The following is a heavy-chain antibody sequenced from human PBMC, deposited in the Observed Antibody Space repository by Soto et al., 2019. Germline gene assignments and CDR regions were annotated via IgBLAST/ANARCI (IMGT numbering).Heavy chain of an antibody. CDR1: VVSFSGYY. CDR3: ARVCRYYYGSGSYYPSMDV. Sequence: SETLSLTCAFYVVSFSGYYWSCIRHPPGKWLEWIGEINHSGSTNYNPSLKSRVTISVDTSKNQFSLKLSSVTAADTAVYYCARVCRYYYGSGSYYPSMDVWGQGTTVTVSS. D-gene: IGHD3-10*01. V-gene: IGHV4-34*01. CDR2: INHSGST. J-gene: IGHJ6*02.